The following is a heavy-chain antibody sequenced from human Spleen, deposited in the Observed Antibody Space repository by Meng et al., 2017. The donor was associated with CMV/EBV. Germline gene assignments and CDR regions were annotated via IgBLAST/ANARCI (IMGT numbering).Heavy chain of an antibody. J-gene: IGHJ4*02. Sequence: SGGSFSSSSISWVLQAPAEGVVWWGVFIPSVGISNYSPDSQGGVTITAGNSTSTVSMELTTLRSEDTAVYYCAREVRYGPGSSYFDYWGQGTVVTVSS. V-gene: IGHV1-69*10. CDR1: GGSFSSSS. CDR3: AREVRYGPGSSYFDY. D-gene: IGHD1-14*01. CDR2: FIPSVGIS.